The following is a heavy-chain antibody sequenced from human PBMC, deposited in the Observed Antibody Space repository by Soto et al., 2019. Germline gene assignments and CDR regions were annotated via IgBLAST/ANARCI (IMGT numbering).Heavy chain of an antibody. CDR1: GGSVSTDAYY. D-gene: IGHD3-10*01. CDR3: ARAPVTMVRGVNNFDY. Sequence: SETLSLTCTVSGGSVSTDAYYWTWIRQPPGKELEWIGNIFYSGTTNYKPSLKSRLTISVDASKDQFSLKLTSVTAADTAVYYCARAPVTMVRGVNNFDYWGQGTLVTVSS. CDR2: IFYSGTT. J-gene: IGHJ4*02. V-gene: IGHV4-61*08.